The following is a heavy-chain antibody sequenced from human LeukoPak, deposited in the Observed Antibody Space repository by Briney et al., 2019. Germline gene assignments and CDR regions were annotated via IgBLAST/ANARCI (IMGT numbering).Heavy chain of an antibody. V-gene: IGHV1-2*02. Sequence: ASVKVSCKASGYTLTGYYMHWVRQAPGQGLEWMGWINPNSGGTNYAQKFQGRVTMTRDTSISTAYMELSRLRSDDTAVYYCARWSGAARFTDVWGKGTTVTVSS. CDR1: GYTLTGYY. D-gene: IGHD3-3*01. CDR2: INPNSGGT. J-gene: IGHJ6*04. CDR3: ARWSGAARFTDV.